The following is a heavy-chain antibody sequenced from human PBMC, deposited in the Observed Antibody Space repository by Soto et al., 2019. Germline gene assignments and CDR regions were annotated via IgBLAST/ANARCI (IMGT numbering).Heavy chain of an antibody. V-gene: IGHV3-23*01. CDR1: GFTFSSYA. J-gene: IGHJ5*02. CDR2: IGGSGGST. Sequence: EVQLLESGGGLVQPGGSLRLSCAASGFTFSSYAMSWVRQAPGKGLEWVSAIGGSGGSTYYADSVKGRFTISRDNSNNTLYMQRNSLRAEDTAVYYCAKDLEGGDSSGWYGWFDPWGQGTLVTVSS. CDR3: AKDLEGGDSSGWYGWFDP. D-gene: IGHD6-19*01.